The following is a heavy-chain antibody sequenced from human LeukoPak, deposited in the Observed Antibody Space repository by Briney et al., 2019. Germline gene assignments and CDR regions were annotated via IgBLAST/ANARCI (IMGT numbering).Heavy chain of an antibody. CDR2: ISSSSSYI. D-gene: IGHD6-13*01. V-gene: IGHV3-21*01. CDR1: GFTFNNYW. Sequence: GGSLRLSCAASGFTFNNYWMNWVRQAPGKGLEWVSSISSSSSYIYYADSVKGRFTISRDNAKNSLYLQMNSLRAEDTAVYYCARSSYSSSWYTQSFLSDYYMDVWGKGTTVTVSS. J-gene: IGHJ6*03. CDR3: ARSSYSSSWYTQSFLSDYYMDV.